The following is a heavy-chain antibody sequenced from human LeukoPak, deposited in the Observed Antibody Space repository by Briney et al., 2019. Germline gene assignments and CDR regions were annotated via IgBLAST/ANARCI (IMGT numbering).Heavy chain of an antibody. Sequence: GGSLRLSCAASGFTFSSYAMSWVRQAPGKGLEWVSAISGSGGSTYYVDSVKGRFTISRDNSKNTLYLQMNSLRAEDTAVYYCAKENGDYYYYGMDVWGQGTTVTVSS. CDR2: ISGSGGST. CDR3: AKENGDYYYYGMDV. J-gene: IGHJ6*02. D-gene: IGHD4-17*01. CDR1: GFTFSSYA. V-gene: IGHV3-23*01.